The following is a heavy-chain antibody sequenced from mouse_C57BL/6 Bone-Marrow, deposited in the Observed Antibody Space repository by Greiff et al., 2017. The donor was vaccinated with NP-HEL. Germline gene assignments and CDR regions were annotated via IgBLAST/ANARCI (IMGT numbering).Heavy chain of an antibody. CDR1: GFTFSDYG. CDR3: ARRDYYGSSYYWYFDV. V-gene: IGHV5-17*01. D-gene: IGHD1-1*01. Sequence: EVQLVESGGGLVKPGGSLKLSCAASGFTFSDYGMHWVRQAPEKGLEWVAYISSGSSTIYYADTVKGRFTISRDNAKNTLFLQMTSLRSEDTAMYYCARRDYYGSSYYWYFDVWGTGTTVTVSS. CDR2: ISSGSSTI. J-gene: IGHJ1*03.